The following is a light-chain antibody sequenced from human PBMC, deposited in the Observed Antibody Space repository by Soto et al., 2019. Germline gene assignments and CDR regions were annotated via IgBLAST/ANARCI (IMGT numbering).Light chain of an antibody. Sequence: DIQMTQSPSTLSASVGDRVTITCRASPSISSWLAWYQQKPGKAPKLLIYKASSLESGVPSRFSGSGSGTEFTLTISSLQPDDFATSYCQQYNTYTWTFGQGTKVEIK. V-gene: IGKV1-5*03. CDR2: KAS. CDR1: PSISSW. J-gene: IGKJ1*01. CDR3: QQYNTYTWT.